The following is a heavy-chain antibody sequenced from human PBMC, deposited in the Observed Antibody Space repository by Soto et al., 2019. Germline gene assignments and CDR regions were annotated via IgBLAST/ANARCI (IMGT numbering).Heavy chain of an antibody. D-gene: IGHD6-19*01. CDR3: ARAYSSGWKKNDAFDI. CDR1: GFTFSSYD. Sequence: GGSLRLSCAASGFTFSSYDMHWVRQATGKGLEWVSAIGTAGDTYYPGSVKGRFTISRENAKNSLYLQMNGLRAGDTAVYYCARAYSSGWKKNDAFDIWGQGTMVTVSS. J-gene: IGHJ3*02. CDR2: IGTAGDT. V-gene: IGHV3-13*01.